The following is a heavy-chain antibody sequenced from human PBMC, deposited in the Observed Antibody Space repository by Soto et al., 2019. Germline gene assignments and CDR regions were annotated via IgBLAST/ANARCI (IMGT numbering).Heavy chain of an antibody. CDR3: ARHLVMAGTRGFDH. CDR1: SGSVFSSNW. Sequence: QVQLQESGPGLVKPSGTLSLTCAVSSGSVFSSNWWRWVRRPPGKGLEWIGETRNSGGSNYNPSLKSRVTITVDRSRNHLFLELSSVTAAATAVYYCARHLVMAGTRGFDHWGLGTLVTVSS. J-gene: IGHJ4*02. V-gene: IGHV4-4*02. CDR2: TRNSGGS. D-gene: IGHD6-19*01.